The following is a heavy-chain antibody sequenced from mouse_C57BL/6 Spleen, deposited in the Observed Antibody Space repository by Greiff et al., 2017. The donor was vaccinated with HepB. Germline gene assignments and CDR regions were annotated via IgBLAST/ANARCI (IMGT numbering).Heavy chain of an antibody. D-gene: IGHD2-2*01. CDR2: ISDGGSYT. CDR1: GFTFSSYA. V-gene: IGHV5-4*03. Sequence: EVKLMESGGGLVKPGGSLKLSCAASGFTFSSYAMSWVRQTPGKRLEWVATISDGGSYTYYPDNVKGRFTISRDNAKNNLYLQMSHLKSEDTAMYYCARAPHGSIRDWFAYWGQGTLVTVSA. J-gene: IGHJ3*01. CDR3: ARAPHGSIRDWFAY.